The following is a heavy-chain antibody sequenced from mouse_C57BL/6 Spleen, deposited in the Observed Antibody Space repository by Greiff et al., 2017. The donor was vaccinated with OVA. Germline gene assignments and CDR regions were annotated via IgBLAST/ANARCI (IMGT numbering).Heavy chain of an antibody. D-gene: IGHD2-3*01. Sequence: QVQLKESGAELVKPGASVKLSCKASGYTFTEYTIHWVKQRSGQGLEWIGWFYPGSGSIKYNEKFKDKATLTAEKYSSTVYMELSRLTSEDSAVYFCARHEAPYDGYSWFAYWGQGTLVTVSA. CDR3: ARHEAPYDGYSWFAY. CDR1: GYTFTEYT. CDR2: FYPGSGSI. J-gene: IGHJ3*01. V-gene: IGHV1-62-2*01.